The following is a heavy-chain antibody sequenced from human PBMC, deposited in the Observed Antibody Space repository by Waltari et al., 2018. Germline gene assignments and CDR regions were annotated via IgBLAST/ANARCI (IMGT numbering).Heavy chain of an antibody. CDR2: ISYDGSNK. J-gene: IGHJ4*02. D-gene: IGHD3-3*01. V-gene: IGHV3-30*01. Sequence: QVQLVESGGGVVQPGRSLRLSCAASGFTFSSYAMHWVRQAPGKGLEWVAVISYDGSNKYYADSVKGRFTISRDNSKNTLYLQMNSLRSEDTAVYYCARGSGVYDFWSGYPFFDFWGQGTLVTVSS. CDR1: GFTFSSYA. CDR3: ARGSGVYDFWSGYPFFDF.